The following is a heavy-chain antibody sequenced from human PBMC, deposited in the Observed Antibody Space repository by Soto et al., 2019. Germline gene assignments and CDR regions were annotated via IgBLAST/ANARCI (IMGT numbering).Heavy chain of an antibody. CDR1: GYTFTSYG. J-gene: IGHJ4*02. Sequence: QVQLVQSGAEVKKPGASVKVSCKASGYTFTSYGISWVRQAPGQGLEWMGWISAYNGNTNYAQKLQGRGTMTTDTATRTAYMELRSLRSDDTAVYYCARGSGDIVLMLYAISFDYWGQGTLVTVSS. CDR2: ISAYNGNT. D-gene: IGHD2-8*01. V-gene: IGHV1-18*01. CDR3: ARGSGDIVLMLYAISFDY.